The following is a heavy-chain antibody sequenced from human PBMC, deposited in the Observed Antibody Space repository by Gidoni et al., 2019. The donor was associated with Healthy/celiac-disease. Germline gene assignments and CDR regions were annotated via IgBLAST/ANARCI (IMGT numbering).Heavy chain of an antibody. V-gene: IGHV3-21*01. D-gene: IGHD3-22*01. CDR1: GFTFRGYS. Sequence: EVQLVESGGGLVKTGGYLKLSCAASGFTFRGYSLNWVRQAPGKGLEWVSSISSSSSYIYYADAVKGRFTISRDNAKNSLYLQMNSLRTEDTAVYYCARAVGAVVVITYYYGMDVWGQGTTVTVSS. CDR2: ISSSSSYI. CDR3: ARAVGAVVVITYYYGMDV. J-gene: IGHJ6*02.